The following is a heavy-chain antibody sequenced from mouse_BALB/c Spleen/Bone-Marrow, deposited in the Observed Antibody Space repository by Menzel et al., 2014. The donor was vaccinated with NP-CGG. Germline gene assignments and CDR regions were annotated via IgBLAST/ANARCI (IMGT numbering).Heavy chain of an antibody. V-gene: IGHV5-17*02. CDR1: GFTFSSFA. J-gene: IGHJ2*01. CDR2: ISSGSSTI. Sequence: EVQGVESGGGLVQPGGSRKLSCAASGFTFSSFAMHWVRQAPEKGLEWVAYISSGSSTIYYADTVMGRLTISRDNPKNTLFLQMTSLRSEDTAMYYCARSGSSSGYFDYWGQGTTLTVSS. CDR3: ARSGSSSGYFDY. D-gene: IGHD1-1*01.